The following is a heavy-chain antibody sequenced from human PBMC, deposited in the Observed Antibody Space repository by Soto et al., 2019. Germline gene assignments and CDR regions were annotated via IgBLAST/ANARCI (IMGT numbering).Heavy chain of an antibody. Sequence: GGSLRLSCTASGFTFVDYAMSWFRQAPGKGLEWVGFIRSKAYGGTTEYAASVKGRFTISRDDSKSIAYLQMNSLKTEDTAVYYCTRDADYDFWSGYYYYGMDVWGQGTTVTVSS. D-gene: IGHD3-3*01. V-gene: IGHV3-49*03. CDR1: GFTFVDYA. CDR3: TRDADYDFWSGYYYYGMDV. J-gene: IGHJ6*02. CDR2: IRSKAYGGTT.